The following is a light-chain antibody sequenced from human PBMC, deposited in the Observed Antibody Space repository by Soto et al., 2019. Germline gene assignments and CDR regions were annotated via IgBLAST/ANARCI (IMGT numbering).Light chain of an antibody. V-gene: IGKV1-5*03. CDR3: QQYDSYSYT. CDR2: KAS. J-gene: IGKJ2*01. Sequence: DIQMTQSPSTLSASAGDRVTITCRASQSIGSWLAWYQQKPGKAPNLLIYKASYLESGVPSRFTGSGSGTEFTLTISSLQPDDFATYYCQQYDSYSYTFGQGTKLEIK. CDR1: QSIGSW.